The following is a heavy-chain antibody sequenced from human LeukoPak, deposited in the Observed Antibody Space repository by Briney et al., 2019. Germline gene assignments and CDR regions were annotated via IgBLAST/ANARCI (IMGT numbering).Heavy chain of an antibody. Sequence: PGRSLRLSCAASGLTFNNYAMHWVRQAPGKGLEWVVVISYDGSNKYYTDSVKGRFTISRDNSKNTLYLQMNSLRAEDTAVYYCARDGVVVAATPPYYFDYWGQGTLVTVSS. D-gene: IGHD2-15*01. CDR1: GLTFNNYA. CDR3: ARDGVVVAATPPYYFDY. J-gene: IGHJ4*02. V-gene: IGHV3-30-3*01. CDR2: ISYDGSNK.